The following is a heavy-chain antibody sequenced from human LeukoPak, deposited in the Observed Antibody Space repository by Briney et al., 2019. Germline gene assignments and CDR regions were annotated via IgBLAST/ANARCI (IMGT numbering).Heavy chain of an antibody. Sequence: GGSLRLSCAASGFTVSSNYMSWVRQAPGKGPEWVSVIYSGGSTYYADSVKGRFTISRHNSKNTLYLQMNSLRAEDTAVYYCARESYYDSSGYYDYWGQGTLVTVSS. CDR1: GFTVSSNY. J-gene: IGHJ4*02. CDR3: ARESYYDSSGYYDY. CDR2: IYSGGST. D-gene: IGHD3-22*01. V-gene: IGHV3-53*04.